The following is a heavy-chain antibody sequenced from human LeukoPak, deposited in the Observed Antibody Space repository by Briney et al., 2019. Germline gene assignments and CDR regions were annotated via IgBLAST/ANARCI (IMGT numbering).Heavy chain of an antibody. V-gene: IGHV4-59*01. D-gene: IGHD3-10*01. CDR3: ARGGYYYGPSD. J-gene: IGHJ4*02. Sequence: SETLSLTCTVSGGSISSYYWSWIRQPPGKGLEWIGYIYYSGSTNYNPSLKSRVTISVDTSKNQFSLKLSSVTAADTAVYYCARGGYYYGPSDWGQGTLVTVSS. CDR2: IYYSGST. CDR1: GGSISSYY.